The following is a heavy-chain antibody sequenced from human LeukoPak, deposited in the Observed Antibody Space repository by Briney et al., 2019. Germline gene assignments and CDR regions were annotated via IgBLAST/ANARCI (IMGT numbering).Heavy chain of an antibody. D-gene: IGHD3-16*02. CDR3: ARVAFGGVIVKVNWFDP. Sequence: GGSLRLSCAASGFTFSSYEMNWVRQAPGKGPEWVSYISSSGSTIYYADSVKGRFTISRDNAKNSLYLQMNSLRAEDTAVYYCARVAFGGVIVKVNWFDPWGQGTLVTVSS. V-gene: IGHV3-48*03. J-gene: IGHJ5*02. CDR1: GFTFSSYE. CDR2: ISSSGSTI.